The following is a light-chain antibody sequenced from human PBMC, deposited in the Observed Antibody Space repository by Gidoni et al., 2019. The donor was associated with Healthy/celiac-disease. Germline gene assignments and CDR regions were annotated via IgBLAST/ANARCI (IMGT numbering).Light chain of an antibody. CDR3: QQYGSLHL. V-gene: IGKV3-20*01. J-gene: IGKJ2*01. CDR1: QSVSSSY. CDR2: GAS. Sequence: DIVLTHSPGTLSLSPVERATLSCRASQSVSSSYLAWYQQKPGQAPRLLIYGASSRATGIPDRFSGSGSGTDFTITSSRLEHEDFAVYYWQQYGSLHLFGQGTKLEIK.